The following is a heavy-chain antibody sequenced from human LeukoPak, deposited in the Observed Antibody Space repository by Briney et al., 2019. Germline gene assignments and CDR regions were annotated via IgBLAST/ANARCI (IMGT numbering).Heavy chain of an antibody. CDR2: IYYSGNT. V-gene: IGHV4-59*01. Sequence: SETLSLTCTVSGGSINNYYWDWIRQPPGKGLEWIGYIYYSGNTNYNPSLKSRVTISVDTSKNQFSLKLSSVTAADTAVYYCATQTGGGHYYYYYGMDVWGQGTTVTVSS. J-gene: IGHJ6*02. D-gene: IGHD3-16*01. CDR3: ATQTGGGHYYYYYGMDV. CDR1: GGSINNYY.